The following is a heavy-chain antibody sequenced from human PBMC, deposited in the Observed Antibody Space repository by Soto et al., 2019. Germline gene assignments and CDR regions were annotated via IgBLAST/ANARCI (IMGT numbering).Heavy chain of an antibody. J-gene: IGHJ4*02. V-gene: IGHV3-23*01. CDR2: MSYSGDLT. D-gene: IGHD6-19*01. CDR3: AKDATRTSGWYYFDY. CDR1: GFNFHNLA. Sequence: GGSLRLSCAASGFNFHNLAMGWVRLAPGKGLEWVSFMSYSGDLTYYADSVKGRFTISGDNSKNTLYLQMASLRADDTAVYYCAKDATRTSGWYYFDYWGQGALVNVSS.